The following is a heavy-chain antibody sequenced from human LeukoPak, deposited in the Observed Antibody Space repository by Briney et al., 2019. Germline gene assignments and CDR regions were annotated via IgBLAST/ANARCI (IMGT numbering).Heavy chain of an antibody. CDR1: GYTFTSYG. D-gene: IGHD2-2*01. Sequence: ASVKVSFKASGYTFTSYGISWVRQAPGQGLEWMGWISAYNGNTNYAQKLQGRVTMTTDTSTSTAYMELRSLRSDDTAAYYCARNGAFRCSSTSCLYYFDYWGQGTLVTVSS. CDR2: ISAYNGNT. J-gene: IGHJ4*02. V-gene: IGHV1-18*01. CDR3: ARNGAFRCSSTSCLYYFDY.